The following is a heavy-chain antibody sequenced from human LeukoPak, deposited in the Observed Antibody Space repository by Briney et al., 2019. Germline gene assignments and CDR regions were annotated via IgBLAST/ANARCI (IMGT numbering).Heavy chain of an antibody. J-gene: IGHJ5*02. CDR2: VDPNNGAT. D-gene: IGHD6-6*01. V-gene: IGHV1-2*02. Sequence: ASGKVSCKTSGYTFTNYYIHWVRQAPGQGLEWMGWVDPNNGATNYARKLQGRVTMTRDTSVSTVYMELSRLTSDDTAVYYCTRALRHTSSSGWFDPWGQGSLVTVSS. CDR3: TRALRHTSSSGWFDP. CDR1: GYTFTNYY.